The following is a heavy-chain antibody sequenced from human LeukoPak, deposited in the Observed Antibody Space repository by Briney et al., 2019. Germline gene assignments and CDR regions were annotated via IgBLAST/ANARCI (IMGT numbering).Heavy chain of an antibody. CDR1: GGSISSYY. D-gene: IGHD3-16*02. Sequence: SETLSLTCTVSGGSISSYYWSWIRQPPGKGLEWIGYIYYSGSTNYNPSLMSRVTISVDTSKNQFSLKLSSVTAADTAVYYCARGGGYDYVWGSYRYGGSFDYWGQGTLVTVSS. V-gene: IGHV4-59*01. CDR2: IYYSGST. CDR3: ARGGGYDYVWGSYRYGGSFDY. J-gene: IGHJ4*02.